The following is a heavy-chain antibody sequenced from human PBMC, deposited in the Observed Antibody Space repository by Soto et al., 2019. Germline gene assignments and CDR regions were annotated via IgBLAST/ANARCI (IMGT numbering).Heavy chain of an antibody. V-gene: IGHV3-64D*06. D-gene: IGHD2-21*02. CDR1: GFTFSSYA. Sequence: PGGSLRLSCSASGFTFSSYAMHWVRQAPGKGLEYVSAISSNGGSTYYADSVKGRFTISRDNSKNTLYLQMSSLRAEDTAVYYCVKRAGGDTTGRNWFDPWGQGTLVTVSS. J-gene: IGHJ5*02. CDR2: ISSNGGST. CDR3: VKRAGGDTTGRNWFDP.